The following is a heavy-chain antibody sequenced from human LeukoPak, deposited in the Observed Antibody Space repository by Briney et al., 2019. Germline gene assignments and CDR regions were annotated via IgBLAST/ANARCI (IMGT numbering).Heavy chain of an antibody. CDR3: ARGSLVHYYGSGSYRIRAGFDS. J-gene: IGHJ4*02. V-gene: IGHV3-7*01. CDR1: GFTFSSYW. Sequence: GGSLRLSCAASGFTFSSYWMSWVRQAPGKGLEWVANIKQDGSQEYYVDSVKGRFTISRDNAKNSLYLQMNSLRAEDTAVYYCARGSLVHYYGSGSYRIRAGFDSWGQGTLVTVSS. CDR2: IKQDGSQE. D-gene: IGHD3-10*01.